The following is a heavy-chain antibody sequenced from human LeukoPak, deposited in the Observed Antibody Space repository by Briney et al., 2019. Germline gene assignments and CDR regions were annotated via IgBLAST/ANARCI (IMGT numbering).Heavy chain of an antibody. CDR1: GDPIIGYSDY. V-gene: IGHV4-61*08. CDR3: VREYSGFDY. Sequence: SETLTLPCTVSGDPIIGYSDYKWTWLRQSPEKGLEWIGYIYYSGSTNYNPSLKSRVTISVDTSKNQFSLKLTSVTAADTAVYYCVREYSGFDYWGQGTLVAVSS. J-gene: IGHJ4*02. CDR2: IYYSGST. D-gene: IGHD1-26*01.